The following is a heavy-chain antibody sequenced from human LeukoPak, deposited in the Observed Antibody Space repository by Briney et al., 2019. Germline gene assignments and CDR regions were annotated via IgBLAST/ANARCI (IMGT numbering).Heavy chain of an antibody. V-gene: IGHV4-39*07. CDR2: IYYSGST. Sequence: SETLSLTCTVSGGSISSSSYYWGWIRQPPGKGLEWIGSIYYSGSTYYNPSLKSRVTISVDTSKNQFSLKLSSVTAADTAVYYCARVVPAATDGFDYWGQGTLVTVSS. D-gene: IGHD2-2*01. CDR3: ARVVPAATDGFDY. J-gene: IGHJ4*02. CDR1: GGSISSSSYY.